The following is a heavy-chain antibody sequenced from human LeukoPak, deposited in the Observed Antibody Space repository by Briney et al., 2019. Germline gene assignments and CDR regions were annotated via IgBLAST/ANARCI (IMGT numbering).Heavy chain of an antibody. CDR1: GFTFSSYA. Sequence: GGSLRLSCAASGFTFSSYAMSWVRQAPGKRLEWVSAISGSGGSTYYADSVKGRFTISRDNSKNTLYLQMNSLRAEDTAVYYCARVRGSKAPGRYYFDYWGQGTLVTVSS. J-gene: IGHJ4*02. V-gene: IGHV3-23*01. CDR3: ARVRGSKAPGRYYFDY. CDR2: ISGSGGST. D-gene: IGHD3-10*01.